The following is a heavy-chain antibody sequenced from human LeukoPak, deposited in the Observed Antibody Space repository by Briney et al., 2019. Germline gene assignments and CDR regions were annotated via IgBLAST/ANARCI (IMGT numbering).Heavy chain of an antibody. J-gene: IGHJ4*02. CDR1: GFTSSAYD. D-gene: IGHD2-2*01. CDR3: VRAAMPYIINGRRFDY. CDR2: SGTVGDT. V-gene: IGHV3-13*04. Sequence: PGESLRLSCAASGFTSSAYDMRWVRQITGGGLEWVSTSGTVGDTFYSDSVKGRFTISRENAKNSVHLQMNSLRVEDSAIYFCVRAAMPYIINGRRFDYWGQGTLVTVSS.